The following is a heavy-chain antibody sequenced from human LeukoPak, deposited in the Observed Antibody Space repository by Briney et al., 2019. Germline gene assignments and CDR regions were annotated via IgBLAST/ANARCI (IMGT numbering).Heavy chain of an antibody. CDR2: INPNSGGT. CDR1: GYTFTDYY. D-gene: IGHD6-19*01. Sequence: GASVKVSCKASGYTFTDYYMHWVRQAPGQGLEWMGWINPNSGGTNYAQKFQGRVTMTRDTSISTAYLELSRLRSDDTALYHCAAIAVTVLGDYWGQGTLVTVSS. V-gene: IGHV1-2*02. CDR3: AAIAVTVLGDY. J-gene: IGHJ4*02.